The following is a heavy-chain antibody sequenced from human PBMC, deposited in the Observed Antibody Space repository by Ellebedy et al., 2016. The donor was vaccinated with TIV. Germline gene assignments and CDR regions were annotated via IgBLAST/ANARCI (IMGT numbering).Heavy chain of an antibody. D-gene: IGHD1-1*01. CDR2: INPRTGGT. CDR3: TREDHWLNDY. J-gene: IGHJ4*02. V-gene: IGHV1-46*01. Sequence: ASVKVSCKASGYMSADYYMLWVRQAPGQRLEWMGIINPRTGGTNCPQRFQGRITITRDTSTTTFYMELNSLTSEDTALYYCTREDHWLNDYWGQGTLVAVS. CDR1: GYMSADYY.